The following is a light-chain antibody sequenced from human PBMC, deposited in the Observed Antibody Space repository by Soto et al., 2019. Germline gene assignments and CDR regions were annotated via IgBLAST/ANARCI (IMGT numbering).Light chain of an antibody. V-gene: IGKV1-5*01. J-gene: IGKJ1*01. Sequence: DIQMTQSPSTLSASVVDRVTITGRASQSISTWLAWYQQKPGKAPKLLIYDASSLESGVPSRFSGSGSGTEFTLTISSLQPEDFASYYCQQYNSYSTFGQGTKVDIK. CDR1: QSISTW. CDR2: DAS. CDR3: QQYNSYST.